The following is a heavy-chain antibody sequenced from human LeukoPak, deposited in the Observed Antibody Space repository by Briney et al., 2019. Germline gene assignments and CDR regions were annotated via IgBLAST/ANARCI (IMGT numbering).Heavy chain of an antibody. Sequence: ASVKVSCKASGGTFSSYAISWVRQAPGQGLEWMGRIIPILGIANYAQKFQGRVTIIADKSTSTAYMELSSLRSEDTAVYYCASSSRGYSYGAQDYWGQGTLVTVSS. CDR3: ASSSRGYSYGAQDY. CDR1: GGTFSSYA. V-gene: IGHV1-69*04. CDR2: IIPILGIA. D-gene: IGHD5-18*01. J-gene: IGHJ4*02.